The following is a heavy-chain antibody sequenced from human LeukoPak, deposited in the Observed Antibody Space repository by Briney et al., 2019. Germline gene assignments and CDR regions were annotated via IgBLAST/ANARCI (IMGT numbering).Heavy chain of an antibody. CDR2: IYYTGST. CDR3: ASLKIPGLFDY. Sequence: SETLSLTCTVSGGSISTTSYYWGWIHQPPGEGLEWIGNIYYTGSTYYNSSLNSRLTISVDTSMNQFSLKLNSVTAADTAVYYCASLKIPGLFDYWGQGTLVPVSS. J-gene: IGHJ4*02. V-gene: IGHV4-39*01. D-gene: IGHD1-14*01. CDR1: GGSISTTSYY.